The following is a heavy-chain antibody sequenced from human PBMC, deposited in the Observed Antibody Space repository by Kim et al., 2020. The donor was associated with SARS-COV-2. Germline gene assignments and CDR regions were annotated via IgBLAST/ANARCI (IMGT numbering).Heavy chain of an antibody. Sequence: GGSLRLYCAASGFTFSSYAMSWVRQAPGKGLEWVSGISSSGGTTYYADSVKGRFTISRHNSKNTLYLQMSSLRAEDTAVYYCAKSPEWYYYYGMDVWGQGTTVTVSS. D-gene: IGHD3-3*01. V-gene: IGHV3-23*01. CDR1: GFTFSSYA. J-gene: IGHJ6*02. CDR2: ISSSGGTT. CDR3: AKSPEWYYYYGMDV.